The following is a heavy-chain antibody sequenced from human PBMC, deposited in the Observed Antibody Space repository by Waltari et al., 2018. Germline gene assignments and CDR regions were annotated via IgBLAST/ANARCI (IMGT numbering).Heavy chain of an antibody. J-gene: IGHJ4*02. CDR3: ARDHGSGWFGVTDFDY. D-gene: IGHD6-19*01. Sequence: EVQLVESGGGLVQPGGSLRLSCAASGFTFSSYEMTLFRQAPGKGLEWVSYISSSGSTIYYADSVKGRFTISRDNAKNSLYLQMNSLRAEDTAVYYCARDHGSGWFGVTDFDYWGQGTLVTVSS. CDR2: ISSSGSTI. CDR1: GFTFSSYE. V-gene: IGHV3-48*03.